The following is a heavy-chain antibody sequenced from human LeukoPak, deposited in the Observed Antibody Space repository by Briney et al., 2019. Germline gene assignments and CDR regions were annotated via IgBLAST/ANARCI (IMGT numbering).Heavy chain of an antibody. J-gene: IGHJ4*02. CDR1: GYSISSGYH. D-gene: IGHD6-19*01. CDR3: ARYDVGWYYFDY. CDR2: IYHSGST. V-gene: IGHV4-38-2*02. Sequence: PSETLSLTCTVSGYSISSGYHWGWIRQPPGKGLEWIGSIYHSGSTYYNPSLKSRVTISVDKSKNQFSLKLSSVTAADTAVYYCARYDVGWYYFDYWGQGTLVTVSS.